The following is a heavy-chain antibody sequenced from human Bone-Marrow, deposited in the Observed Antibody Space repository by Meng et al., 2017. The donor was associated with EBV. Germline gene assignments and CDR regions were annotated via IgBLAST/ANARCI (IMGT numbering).Heavy chain of an antibody. D-gene: IGHD5-18*01. V-gene: IGHV4-39*01. CDR2: IYHSGTT. CDR3: ARRAASWFDP. CDR1: GESITTYTSY. J-gene: IGHJ5*02. Sequence: QLQLQEPEPGLVKPSETLSLTCTVSGESITTYTSYWGWIRQPPGKGLEWIGTIYHSGTTYYNPSLQSRVTISIDTSKNQFSLKMNSVTAADTAVYYCARRAASWFDPWGQGALVTVSS.